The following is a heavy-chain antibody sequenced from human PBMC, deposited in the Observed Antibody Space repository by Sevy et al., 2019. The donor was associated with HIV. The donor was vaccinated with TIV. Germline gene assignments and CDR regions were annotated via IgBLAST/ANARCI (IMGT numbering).Heavy chain of an antibody. D-gene: IGHD3-22*01. Sequence: GGSLRLSCAASGFTFSNYGMHWVRQAPGKGLEWVAVIWNDGSNKYYADSVKGRFTISRDNSKNTLYLQMNSLRVEGTAVYFCARGGDFNDRSAKGDFDYWGQGTLVTVSS. CDR2: IWNDGSNK. CDR3: ARGGDFNDRSAKGDFDY. V-gene: IGHV3-33*01. CDR1: GFTFSNYG. J-gene: IGHJ4*02.